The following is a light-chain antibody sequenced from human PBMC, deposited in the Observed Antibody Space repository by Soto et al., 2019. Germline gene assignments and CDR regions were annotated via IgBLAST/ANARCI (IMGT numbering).Light chain of an antibody. Sequence: QSALTQPPSASGSPGQSVTISCTGTSSDVGGYNYVSWYQQHPGKAPKLMIYEVSKRPSGVPDRFSGSKSGNTASLTVSGLQAEDEAYYCCSSYAGISVVFGGGTKLTVL. V-gene: IGLV2-8*01. CDR3: SSYAGISVV. CDR2: EVS. CDR1: SSDVGGYNY. J-gene: IGLJ2*01.